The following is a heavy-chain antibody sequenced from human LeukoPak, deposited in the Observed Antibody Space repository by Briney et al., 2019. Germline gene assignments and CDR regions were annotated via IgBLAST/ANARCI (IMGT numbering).Heavy chain of an antibody. CDR2: IYSGGGTST. Sequence: GGPLRLTCAASGLTVTSNYMNWVRQAPGKGLEWVSVIYSGGGTSTYYADSVKGRFTVSRDNSKDTLYLQLNSLRAEDTAVYYCARAAAGGPFDSWGQGTLVTVSS. V-gene: IGHV3-66*01. CDR1: GLTVTSNY. D-gene: IGHD6-13*01. J-gene: IGHJ4*02. CDR3: ARAAAGGPFDS.